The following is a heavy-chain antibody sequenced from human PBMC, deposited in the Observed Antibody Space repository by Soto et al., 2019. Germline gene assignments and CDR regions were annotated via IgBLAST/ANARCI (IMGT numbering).Heavy chain of an antibody. Sequence: EVQLLESGGGLVQPGGSLRLSCAASGFTFSSYAMNWVRQAPGKGLEWVSVISGSGGSTYYADAVKGRFTISRDNSKNTLYLQMNSLRAEDTAVYYCAKRTFGWYFDLWGRGTLVTVSS. J-gene: IGHJ2*01. CDR3: AKRTFGWYFDL. CDR2: ISGSGGST. D-gene: IGHD3-10*01. V-gene: IGHV3-23*01. CDR1: GFTFSSYA.